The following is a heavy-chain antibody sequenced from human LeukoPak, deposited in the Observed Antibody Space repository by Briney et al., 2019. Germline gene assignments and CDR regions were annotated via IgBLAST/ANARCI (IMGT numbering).Heavy chain of an antibody. CDR2: IYYSGST. J-gene: IGHJ3*02. CDR3: ARVDILTGYAAFDI. Sequence: PSQTLSLTCTGSGGSISSGGYYWSWIRQHPGKGLEWIGYIYYSGSTYYNPSLKSRVTISVDTSKNQFSLRLSSVTAADTAVYYCARVDILTGYAAFDIWGQGTMVTVSS. CDR1: GGSISSGGYY. D-gene: IGHD3-9*01. V-gene: IGHV4-31*03.